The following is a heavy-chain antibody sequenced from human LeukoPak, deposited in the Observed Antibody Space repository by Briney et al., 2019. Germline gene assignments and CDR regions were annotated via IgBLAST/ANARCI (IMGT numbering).Heavy chain of an antibody. J-gene: IGHJ4*02. CDR1: GFTVSSNY. Sequence: GGSLRLSCAASGFTVSSNYMSWVRQAPGKGLEWVSAIYSGGSTYYADSVKGRFTISRDNSKNTLYLQMNSLRAEDTAVYYCAREEVGATGGFDYWGQGTLVTVSS. V-gene: IGHV3-66*02. CDR3: AREEVGATGGFDY. CDR2: IYSGGST. D-gene: IGHD1-26*01.